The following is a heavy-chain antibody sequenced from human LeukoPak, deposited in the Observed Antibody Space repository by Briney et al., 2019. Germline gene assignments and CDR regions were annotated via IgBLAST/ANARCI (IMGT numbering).Heavy chain of an antibody. V-gene: IGHV3-53*01. CDR2: IYSGGST. J-gene: IGHJ6*02. Sequence: PGGSLRLSCAASGFILSSNYMSWVRQAPGKGLEWVSVIYSGGSTYYADSVKGRFTVSRDNSKNSLYLQMNSLRAEDTAVYYCARVAINYYYGMDVWGQGTTVTDSS. CDR3: ARVAINYYYGMDV. CDR1: GFILSSNY.